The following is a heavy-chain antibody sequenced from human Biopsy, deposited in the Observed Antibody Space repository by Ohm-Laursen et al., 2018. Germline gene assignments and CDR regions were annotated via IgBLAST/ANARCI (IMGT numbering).Heavy chain of an antibody. J-gene: IGHJ4*02. CDR1: GYTLTELS. D-gene: IGHD1-1*01. CDR2: FAPENGKT. CDR3: AADINVWNVNY. Sequence: ASVNVSCKVSGYTLTELSMHWVRQAPGRGLEWMGGFAPENGKTIYAQKLQGRVTMTEDTSTDTAYMELSSLRSEDTAVYYCAADINVWNVNYWGQGTQVTVSS. V-gene: IGHV1-24*01.